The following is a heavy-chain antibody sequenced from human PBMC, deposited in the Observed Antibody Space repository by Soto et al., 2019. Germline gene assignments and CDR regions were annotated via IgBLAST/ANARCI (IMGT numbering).Heavy chain of an antibody. V-gene: IGHV1-2*04. J-gene: IGHJ6*03. CDR2: INPNSGGT. CDR1: GYTFTGYY. D-gene: IGHD3-16*02. CDR3: ARDRGVGDYIWGSYRPVYYYYYMDV. Sequence: ASVKVSCKASGYTFTGYYMHWVRQAPGQGLEWMGWINPNSGGTNYAQKFQGWVTMTRDTSISTAYMELSRLRSDDTAVYYCARDRGVGDYIWGSYRPVYYYYYMDVWGKGTTVTVSS.